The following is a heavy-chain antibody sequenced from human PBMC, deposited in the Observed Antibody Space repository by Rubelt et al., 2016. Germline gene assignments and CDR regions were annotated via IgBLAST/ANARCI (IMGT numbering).Heavy chain of an antibody. D-gene: IGHD1-7*01. CDR3: VRENWYYDN. CDR2: INPNSGVT. J-gene: IGHJ4*02. V-gene: IGHV1-2*02. Sequence: QVQLVQSGAEVKKPGASVKVSCKASGYTFTTYYMHWVRQAPGQGLEWMAWINPNSGVTNYAQKFQGRVARTRDTAIRTVAMELSRLTSDDTAVYYCVRENWYYDNWGQGTLVTVSS. CDR1: GYTFTTYY.